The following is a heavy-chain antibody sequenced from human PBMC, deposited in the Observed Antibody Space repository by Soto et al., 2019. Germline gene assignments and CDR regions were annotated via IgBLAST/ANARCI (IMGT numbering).Heavy chain of an antibody. J-gene: IGHJ5*01. CDR1: GFRFSTYN. CDR3: ARDRCYDGTCYSASDS. Sequence: GSLRLSCASSGFRFSTYNMDWVRQAPGKGPEWIAHISTTSFTIYYADSVKGRFTISRDNDRNSLYLEMNSLRDEDTAVYYCARDRCYDGTCYSASDSWGQGTLVTVSS. V-gene: IGHV3-48*02. CDR2: ISTTSFTI. D-gene: IGHD2-15*01.